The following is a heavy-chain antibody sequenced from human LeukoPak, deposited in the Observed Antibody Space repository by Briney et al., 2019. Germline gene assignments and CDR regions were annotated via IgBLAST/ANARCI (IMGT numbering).Heavy chain of an antibody. CDR3: ARGIRVPAAMRNNWFDP. D-gene: IGHD2-2*01. Sequence: ASVKVSCKASGYTFTGYYMHWVRQAPGQGLEWMGWINPNSGGTNYAQKFQGRVTMTRDTSISTAYMELSRLRSDDTALYYCARGIRVPAAMRNNWFDPWGQGTLVTVSS. J-gene: IGHJ5*02. V-gene: IGHV1-2*02. CDR1: GYTFTGYY. CDR2: INPNSGGT.